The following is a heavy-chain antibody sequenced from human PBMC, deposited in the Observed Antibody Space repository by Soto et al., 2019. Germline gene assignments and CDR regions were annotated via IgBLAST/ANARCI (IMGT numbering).Heavy chain of an antibody. CDR2: ISYDGSNK. CDR3: AKELLPMTTVTRGAFDI. V-gene: IGHV3-30*18. D-gene: IGHD4-17*01. CDR1: GFTFSSYG. Sequence: QVQLVESGGGVVQPGRSLRLSCAASGFTFSSYGMHWVRQAPGKGLVWVAVISYDGSNKYYADSVKGRFTISRDNSKNTLYLQMNSLRAVDTAVYYCAKELLPMTTVTRGAFDIWGQGTMVTVSS. J-gene: IGHJ3*02.